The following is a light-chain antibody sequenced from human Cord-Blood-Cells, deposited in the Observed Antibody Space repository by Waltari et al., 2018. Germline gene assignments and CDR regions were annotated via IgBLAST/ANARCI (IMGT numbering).Light chain of an antibody. J-gene: IGLJ3*02. V-gene: IGLV1-40*01. CDR3: QSYDSSLSGWV. CDR2: GNS. CDR1: SSNIGAGYD. Sequence: QSVLTQPPSVSGAPGQRVTISCPGSSSNIGAGYDVHWYPQLPGTAPKLLIYGNSNRPSGVPDRFSGSKSGTSASLAITGLQAEDEADYYCQSYDSSLSGWVFGGGTKLTVL.